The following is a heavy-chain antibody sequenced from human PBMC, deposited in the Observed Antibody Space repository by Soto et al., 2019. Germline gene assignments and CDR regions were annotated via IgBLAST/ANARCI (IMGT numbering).Heavy chain of an antibody. V-gene: IGHV3-30*18. CDR2: ISYDGSNK. CDR1: GFTFSSYG. Sequence: QVQLVESGGGVVQPGRSLRLSCAASGFTFSSYGMHWVRQAPGKGLEWVAVISYDGSNKHYADSVKGRFTISRDNSKNTLYLQMNSLRAEDTAVYYCAKDSRIVVVTAPYYYWGQGTLVTVSS. CDR3: AKDSRIVVVTAPYYY. D-gene: IGHD2-21*02. J-gene: IGHJ4*02.